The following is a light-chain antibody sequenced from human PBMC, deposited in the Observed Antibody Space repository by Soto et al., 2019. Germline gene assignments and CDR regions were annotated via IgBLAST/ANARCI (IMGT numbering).Light chain of an antibody. CDR3: AAWDDSLSGRYV. CDR2: SNN. CDR1: SSNIGSNY. Sequence: QSVLTQPPSASGTPGQRVTISCSGSSSNIGSNYVYWYQQLPGTAPKLLIYSNNQRPSGVPDRFSGSKSGTSASLAISGLRSEDEADYCCAAWDDSLSGRYVFGTGTKVAVL. V-gene: IGLV1-47*02. J-gene: IGLJ1*01.